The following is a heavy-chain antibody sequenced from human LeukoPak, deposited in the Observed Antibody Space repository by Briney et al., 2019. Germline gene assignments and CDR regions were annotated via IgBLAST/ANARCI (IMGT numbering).Heavy chain of an antibody. J-gene: IGHJ4*02. Sequence: GSLRLSCAASGFTFSSYTMKWVRQAPGKGLEWVSSTSASGNYIYYADSVKGRFTISRDSAKSSLYLQMNSLRAEDTAVYYCARFGYCSSISCYAVWGQGTLVTVSS. CDR3: ARFGYCSSISCYAV. D-gene: IGHD2-2*01. CDR1: GFTFSSYT. CDR2: TSASGNYI. V-gene: IGHV3-21*01.